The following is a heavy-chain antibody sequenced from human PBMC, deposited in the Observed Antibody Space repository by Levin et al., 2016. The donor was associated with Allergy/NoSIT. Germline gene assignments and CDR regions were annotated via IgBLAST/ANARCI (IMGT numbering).Heavy chain of an antibody. CDR3: ARGGEGTVTSFDH. CDR1: GYMFTNHA. V-gene: IGHV1-18*01. CDR2: ISTFTGST. J-gene: IGHJ4*02. Sequence: ASVKVSCKASGYMFTNHAISWVRQAPGQGLEWMGWISTFTGSTRSAEKFQGRVTLTTRAITDTAYMEIKSLKSDDTAVYFCARGGEGTVTSFDHWGQGTLVTVSS. D-gene: IGHD3-16*01.